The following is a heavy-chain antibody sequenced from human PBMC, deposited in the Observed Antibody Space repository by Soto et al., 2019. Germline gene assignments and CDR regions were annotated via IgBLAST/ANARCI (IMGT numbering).Heavy chain of an antibody. CDR1: GYTFTGYY. J-gene: IGHJ5*02. CDR2: INPNSGGT. Sequence: ASVKVSCKASGYTFTGYYMHWVRQAPGQGLEWMGRINPNSGGTNYAQKFQGWVTMTRDTSISTAYMELSRLRSDDTSVYYCARDVVVVAATQYNWFDPWGQGTLVTVSS. V-gene: IGHV1-2*04. D-gene: IGHD2-15*01. CDR3: ARDVVVVAATQYNWFDP.